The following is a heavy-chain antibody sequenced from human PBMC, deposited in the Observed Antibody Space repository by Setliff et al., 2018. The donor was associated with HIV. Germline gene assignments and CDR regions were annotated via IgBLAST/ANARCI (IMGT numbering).Heavy chain of an antibody. J-gene: IGHJ3*02. V-gene: IGHV1-2*04. D-gene: IGHD3-10*01. CDR2: INPYSGGT. CDR3: VREVHAAYKGPLWFGQSDPRRDTFDI. CDR1: GYTFTAYY. Sequence: ASVKVSCKASGYTFTAYYIHWVRQAPGQGLEWMGWINPYSGGTNYAQNFQGWVTITRDTSITKAYMELSRRTSDDTALYFCVREVHAAYKGPLWFGQSDPRRDTFDIWGQGTMVTVSS.